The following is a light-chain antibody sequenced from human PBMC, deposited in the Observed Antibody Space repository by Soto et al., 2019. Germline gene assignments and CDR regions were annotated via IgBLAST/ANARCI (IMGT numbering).Light chain of an antibody. CDR3: QQRSNWPPWT. CDR2: DAS. V-gene: IGKV3-11*01. Sequence: ETVMTQSPATLSLSPGERATLSCRASQSVSRYLAWYQQKPGQAPRLLIYDASNRATGIPARFSGSGSGTDFTLTISSLEPEDSAVYYCQQRSNWPPWTFGQGTKVDI. CDR1: QSVSRY. J-gene: IGKJ1*01.